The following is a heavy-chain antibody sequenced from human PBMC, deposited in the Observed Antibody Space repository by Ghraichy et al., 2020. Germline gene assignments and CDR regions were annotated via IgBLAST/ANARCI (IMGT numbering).Heavy chain of an antibody. CDR1: GYTFTSYG. CDR3: ARDARDRIAARSIFDY. Sequence: ASVKVSCKASGYTFTSYGISWVRQAPGQGLEWMGWISANNGNTNYAQKLQGRVTMTTDTSTSTVYMELRSLRSDDTAVYYCARDARDRIAARSIFDYWGQGTLVTVSS. CDR2: ISANNGNT. D-gene: IGHD6-6*01. J-gene: IGHJ4*02. V-gene: IGHV1-18*01.